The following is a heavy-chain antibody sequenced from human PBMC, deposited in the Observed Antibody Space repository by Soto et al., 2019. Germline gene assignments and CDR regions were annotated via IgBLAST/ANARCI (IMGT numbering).Heavy chain of an antibody. Sequence: VGSLRLSWVASGFTFSNYWMSWVRQSPGKGLEWVANINHDGSEKYYVDSVKGRFTISRDNAKNSLYLQMNSLRAEDTAMYYCARDLTYYYDSSGPLFDYWGQGTLVTVSS. CDR3: ARDLTYYYDSSGPLFDY. V-gene: IGHV3-7*01. CDR1: GFTFSNYW. J-gene: IGHJ4*02. CDR2: INHDGSEK. D-gene: IGHD3-22*01.